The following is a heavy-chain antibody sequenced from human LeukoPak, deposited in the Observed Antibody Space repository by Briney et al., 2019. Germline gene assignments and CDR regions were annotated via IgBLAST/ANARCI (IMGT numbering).Heavy chain of an antibody. CDR1: GFTFSSYA. Sequence: PGGSLRLSCAASGFTFSSYAMSWVRQAPGKGLEWVSAISGSGGSTYYADSVKGQFTISRDNSKNTLYLQINSLRAEDTAVYYCANGSLEWLSGIDYWGQGTLVTVSS. CDR3: ANGSLEWLSGIDY. J-gene: IGHJ4*02. CDR2: ISGSGGST. V-gene: IGHV3-23*01. D-gene: IGHD3-3*01.